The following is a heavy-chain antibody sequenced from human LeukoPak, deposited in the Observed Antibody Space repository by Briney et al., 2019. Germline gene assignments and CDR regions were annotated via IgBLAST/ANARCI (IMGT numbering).Heavy chain of an antibody. CDR2: IYPGDSDT. Sequence: PGGSLRLSCAASGYSFTSYWIGWVRQMPGKGLEWMGIIYPGDSDTRYSPSFQGQVTISADKSISTAYLQWSSLKASDTAMYYCARIRAVAAAPRYDYWGQGTLVTVSS. D-gene: IGHD2-15*01. J-gene: IGHJ4*02. CDR3: ARIRAVAAAPRYDY. V-gene: IGHV5-51*01. CDR1: GYSFTSYW.